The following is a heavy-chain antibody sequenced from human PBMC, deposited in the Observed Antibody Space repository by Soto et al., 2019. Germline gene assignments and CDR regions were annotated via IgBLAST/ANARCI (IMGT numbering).Heavy chain of an antibody. CDR1: GYTFTSHD. J-gene: IGHJ4*02. Sequence: QVQRVQSGAEVKKPGASVKVSCKASGYTFTSHDINWMRQTTGQGLEWMGWMNPNSGHTNYAQKFLGRVTMTRDTSISTAYMELTNLRSEDTAIYYCASDMSTTWGQGTLVTVSS. D-gene: IGHD3-16*01. CDR3: ASDMSTT. V-gene: IGHV1-8*01. CDR2: MNPNSGHT.